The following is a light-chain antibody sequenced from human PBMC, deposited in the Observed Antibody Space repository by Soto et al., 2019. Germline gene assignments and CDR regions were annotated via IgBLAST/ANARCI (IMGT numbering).Light chain of an antibody. CDR2: GAS. Sequence: EVVLSQSPGTLSLSPGESATLSCRASQVVNTFYLAWYQQKPGQAPRLLIYGASTRATGIPARFSGSGSGTEFTLTISSLQSEDFAVYYCQQYNNWPPWTFGQGTKVDIK. CDR3: QQYNNWPPWT. V-gene: IGKV3-15*01. CDR1: QVVNTFY. J-gene: IGKJ1*01.